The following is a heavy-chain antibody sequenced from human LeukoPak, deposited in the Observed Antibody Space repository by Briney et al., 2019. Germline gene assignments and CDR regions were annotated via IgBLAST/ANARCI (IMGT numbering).Heavy chain of an antibody. Sequence: SETLSLTCTVSGYSISSGNYWGWIRRPPGKGREWIGSIYHTGNTFYNPSLKSRVTISVDTSKNQFSLKLDSVTAADTAVYYCASNRYYYGSGSPSWFDPWGQGTLVAVSS. V-gene: IGHV4-38-2*02. CDR1: GYSISSGNY. CDR3: ASNRYYYGSGSPSWFDP. CDR2: IYHTGNT. D-gene: IGHD3-10*01. J-gene: IGHJ5*02.